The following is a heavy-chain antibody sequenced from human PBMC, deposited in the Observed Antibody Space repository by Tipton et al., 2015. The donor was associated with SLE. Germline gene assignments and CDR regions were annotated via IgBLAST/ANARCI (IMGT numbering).Heavy chain of an antibody. Sequence: LRLSCSVSGGSSSSDYWSWIRQPPGKGLEWIGHIHDSGSTNYNPSLKSRVTISVDTSKNQFSLKLTSVTAADTAVYCCAREGEYYYDNSGRDAFDIWGQGTMVTVSS. CDR3: AREGEYYYDNSGRDAFDI. D-gene: IGHD3-22*01. CDR2: IHDSGST. CDR1: GGSSSSDY. V-gene: IGHV4-59*01. J-gene: IGHJ3*02.